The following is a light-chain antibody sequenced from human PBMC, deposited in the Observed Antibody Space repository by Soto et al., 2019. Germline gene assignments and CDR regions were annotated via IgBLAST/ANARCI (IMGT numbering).Light chain of an antibody. CDR3: SSNANSDTVI. CDR1: SSDVGTYNF. V-gene: IGLV2-14*01. Sequence: QSVLTQPASVSGSPGQSITISCTGTSSDVGTYNFVSWYRQHPVKAPILIIFDVSSRPSGISNRFSGSKSGNTASLTISGVQAEDEADYYCSSNANSDTVIFRGGTKVPVL. J-gene: IGLJ2*01. CDR2: DVS.